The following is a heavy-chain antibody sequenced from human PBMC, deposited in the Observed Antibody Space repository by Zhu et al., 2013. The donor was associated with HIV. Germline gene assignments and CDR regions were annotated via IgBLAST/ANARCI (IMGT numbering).Heavy chain of an antibody. CDR2: IYYSGST. Sequence: QLQLQESGPGLVKPSETLSLTCTVSGGSISSSSYYWGWIRQPPGKGLEWIGSIYYSGSTYYNPSLKSRVTISVDTSKNQFSLKLSSVTAADTAVYYCARDRGGGPDAFDIWGQGTMVTVSS. CDR3: ARDRGGGPDAFDI. J-gene: IGHJ3*02. CDR1: GGSISSSSYY. D-gene: IGHD3-16*01. V-gene: IGHV4-39*07.